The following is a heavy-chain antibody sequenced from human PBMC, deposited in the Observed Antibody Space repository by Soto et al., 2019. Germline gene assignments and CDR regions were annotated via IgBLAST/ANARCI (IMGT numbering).Heavy chain of an antibody. V-gene: IGHV3-72*01. D-gene: IGHD3-10*01. CDR3: ARDRLLIRGAWIGYDMDV. Sequence: EVQLVESGGGLVQPGGSLRLSCAASGFTFSDHYMDWVRQAPGKGLEWVGRIRNRANSYTTEYAASVRGRFTISRDDSKNSLYLQMNSLKIEDPAVYYCARDRLLIRGAWIGYDMDVWGLGTTVTVSS. CDR2: IRNRANSYTT. CDR1: GFTFSDHY. J-gene: IGHJ6*02.